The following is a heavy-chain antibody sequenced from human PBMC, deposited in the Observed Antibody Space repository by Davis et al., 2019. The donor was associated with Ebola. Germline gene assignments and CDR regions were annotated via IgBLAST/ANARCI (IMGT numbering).Heavy chain of an antibody. CDR3: ASLRRTITGMDDAFDI. CDR2: IYTGDSDT. D-gene: IGHD2-8*02. J-gene: IGHJ3*02. Sequence: ESLKISCNDSGNSFTSHWIGWMRQMPGKGLEWMGIIYTGDSDTRYNPSFRGRVTISADKSIKTAFLQWSSLRASDTAMYYCASLRRTITGMDDAFDIWGQGTMVTVSS. CDR1: GNSFTSHW. V-gene: IGHV5-51*01.